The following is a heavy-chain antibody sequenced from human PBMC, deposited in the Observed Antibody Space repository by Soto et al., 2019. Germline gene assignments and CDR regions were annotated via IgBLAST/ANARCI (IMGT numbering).Heavy chain of an antibody. D-gene: IGHD3-22*01. CDR2: INPSGGST. J-gene: IGHJ5*02. Sequence: ASVKVSCKASGHTFTSYYMHWVRQAPGQGLEWMGIINPSGGSTSYAQKFQGRVTMTRDTSTSTAYMELSSLRSEDTAVYYCARRSYYDSSGYYLDNWFDPWGQGTLVTVSS. CDR3: ARRSYYDSSGYYLDNWFDP. V-gene: IGHV1-46*01. CDR1: GHTFTSYY.